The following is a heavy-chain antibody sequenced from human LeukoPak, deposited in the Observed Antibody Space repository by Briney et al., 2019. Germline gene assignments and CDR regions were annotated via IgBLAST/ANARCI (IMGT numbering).Heavy chain of an antibody. D-gene: IGHD4/OR15-4a*01. V-gene: IGHV3-48*01. CDR3: ARQTMVPRDDAFDI. J-gene: IGHJ3*02. CDR2: ISSSSSTI. CDR1: GFTFSSYS. Sequence: PGGSLRLSCAASGFTFSSYSMNWVRQAPGKGLEWVSYISSSSSTIYYADSVKGRFTISRDNAKNSLYLQMNSLRAEDTAVYYCARQTMVPRDDAFDIWGQGTMVTVSS.